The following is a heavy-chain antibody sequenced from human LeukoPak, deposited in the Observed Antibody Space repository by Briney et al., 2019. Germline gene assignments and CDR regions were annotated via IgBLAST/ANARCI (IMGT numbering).Heavy chain of an antibody. J-gene: IGHJ4*02. Sequence: GGSLRLSCAASGFTFNNYGMHRVRQAPGKGLEWVAVISYDGRNKHYPDSVKGRFTISRDISTDTLWLQMDSLRTEDTAVYYCAKGPLRGTAAAIDYWGQGTLVTVSS. CDR2: ISYDGRNK. CDR1: GFTFNNYG. D-gene: IGHD2-2*01. CDR3: AKGPLRGTAAAIDY. V-gene: IGHV3-30*18.